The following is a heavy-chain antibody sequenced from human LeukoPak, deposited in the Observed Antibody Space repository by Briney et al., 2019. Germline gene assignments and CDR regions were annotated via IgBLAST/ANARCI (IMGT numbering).Heavy chain of an antibody. J-gene: IGHJ4*02. D-gene: IGHD6-19*01. CDR2: ISWNSGSI. V-gene: IGHV3-9*01. CDR3: AKAWGREWLFNYFDY. CDR1: GFTFDDYA. Sequence: GRSLRLSCAASGFTFDDYAMHWVRQAPGKGLEWVSGISWNSGSIGYADSVKGRFTISRDNAKNSLYLQMSSLRAEDTALYYCAKAWGREWLFNYFDYWGQGTLVTVSS.